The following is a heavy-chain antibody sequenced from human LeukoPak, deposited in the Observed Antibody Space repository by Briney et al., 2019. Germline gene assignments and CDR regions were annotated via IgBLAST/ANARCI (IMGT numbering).Heavy chain of an antibody. J-gene: IGHJ4*02. CDR3: AKGISLDPFAY. Sequence: GGSLRLSCAASGFTFSSYSVNWVRQAPGKGLEWVSSISSSSSYIYYADSVKGRFTISRDNAKNSLYLQMNSLRAEDTAVYYCAKGISLDPFAYWGQGTLVTVSS. CDR2: ISSSSSYI. D-gene: IGHD3-16*02. CDR1: GFTFSSYS. V-gene: IGHV3-21*01.